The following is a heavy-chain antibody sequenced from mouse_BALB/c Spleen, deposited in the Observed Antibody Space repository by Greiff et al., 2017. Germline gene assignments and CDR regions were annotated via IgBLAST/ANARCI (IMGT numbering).Heavy chain of an antibody. Sequence: QVQLQQSGAELARPGASVKMSCKASGYTFTSYTMHWVKQRPGQGLEWIGYINPSSGYTNYNQKFKDKATLTADKSSSTAYMQLSSLTSEDSAVYYCARGGDDYDPYYYAMDYWGQGTSVTVSS. D-gene: IGHD2-4*01. CDR2: INPSSGYT. J-gene: IGHJ4*01. CDR3: ARGGDDYDPYYYAMDY. V-gene: IGHV1-4*01. CDR1: GYTFTSYT.